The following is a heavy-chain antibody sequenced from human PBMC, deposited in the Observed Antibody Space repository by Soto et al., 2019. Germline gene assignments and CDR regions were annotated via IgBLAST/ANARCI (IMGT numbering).Heavy chain of an antibody. CDR1: GFTFSSHW. CDR2: IKEDGSMK. J-gene: IGHJ4*02. V-gene: IGHV3-7*03. Sequence: PGGSLRLSCAASGFTFSSHWMSWVRQAPGKGPEWVANIKEDGSMKYFVDSVKGRFTISRDNARKSLYLQMDSLTAEDTAVYYCVRNPGFRYYEKESYYGPYFDHWGQGILVTVSS. D-gene: IGHD3-10*01. CDR3: VRNPGFRYYEKESYYGPYFDH.